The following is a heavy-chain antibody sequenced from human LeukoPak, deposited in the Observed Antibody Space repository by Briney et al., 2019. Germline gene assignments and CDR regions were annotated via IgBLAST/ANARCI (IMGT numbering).Heavy chain of an antibody. CDR3: ARDRIVGATVPFDY. J-gene: IGHJ4*02. D-gene: IGHD1-26*01. Sequence: SVKVSCKASGGTFSSYAISWVRQAPGQGLEWMGRIIPIFGTANYAQKFQGRVTITTDEPTSTAYMELSSLRSEDTAVYYCARDRIVGATVPFDYWGQGTLVTVSS. CDR1: GGTFSSYA. CDR2: IIPIFGTA. V-gene: IGHV1-69*05.